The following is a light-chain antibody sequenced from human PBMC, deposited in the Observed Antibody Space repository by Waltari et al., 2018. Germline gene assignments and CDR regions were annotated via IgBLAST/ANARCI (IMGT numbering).Light chain of an antibody. J-gene: IGLJ2*01. CDR3: SSYAGSSKGV. CDR1: RRHVGHYKP. CDR2: AVS. Sequence: QSALTQPASGSGSPVQSITLSCPRPRRHVGHYKPHSWYKQHPGKAPKLMIYAVSKRPAGVSDRFSGSKSGDMASLTISGLQPEDEAEYFCSSYAGSSKGVFGGGTKVTVL. V-gene: IGLV2-23*02.